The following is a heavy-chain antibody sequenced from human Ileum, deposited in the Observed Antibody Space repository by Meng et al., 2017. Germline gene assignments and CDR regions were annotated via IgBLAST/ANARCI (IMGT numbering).Heavy chain of an antibody. J-gene: IGHJ4*02. V-gene: IGHV4-34*02. Sequence: VRLQHGRARLLRSSVTLLLTCTVYGASFTGYAWTWISQSPGKGLEWIGEVNHDGGTNYSPSLKSRVIISIDTSKNQFSLKLTAVTATDAAVYYCAREGSWFGADYWGQGTLVTVSS. CDR3: AREGSWFGADY. D-gene: IGHD3-10*01. CDR2: VNHDGGT. CDR1: GASFTGYA.